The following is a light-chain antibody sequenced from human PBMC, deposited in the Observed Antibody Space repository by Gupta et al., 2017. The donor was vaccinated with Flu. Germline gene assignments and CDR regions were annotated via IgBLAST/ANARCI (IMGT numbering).Light chain of an antibody. CDR1: SSDVGGYNY. CDR2: EVS. CDR3: SSYAGINNLV. J-gene: IGLJ2*01. Sequence: SVTISCTGSSSDVGGYNYVSWDQQHPGKAPKLMICEVSKRPSGVPDRCSGAKSGNTASLTVSGLQAEDEADYYCSSYAGINNLVFGGGTKLTVL. V-gene: IGLV2-8*01.